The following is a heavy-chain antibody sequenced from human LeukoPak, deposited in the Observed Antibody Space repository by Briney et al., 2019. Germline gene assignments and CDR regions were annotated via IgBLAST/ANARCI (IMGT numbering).Heavy chain of an antibody. CDR2: ISSSGSTI. CDR3: ARDHYDYVWGSYRSYDY. V-gene: IGHV3-11*01. J-gene: IGHJ4*02. CDR1: GFTFSDYY. Sequence: GGSLRLSCAASGFTFSDYYMSWIRQAPGKGLEWVSYISSSGSTIHYADSVKGRFTISRDNAKNSLYLQMNSLRAEDTAVYYCARDHYDYVWGSYRSYDYWGQGTLVTVSS. D-gene: IGHD3-16*02.